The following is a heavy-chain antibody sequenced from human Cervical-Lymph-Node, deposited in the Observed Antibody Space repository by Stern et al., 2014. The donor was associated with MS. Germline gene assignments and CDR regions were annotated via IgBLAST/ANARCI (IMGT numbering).Heavy chain of an antibody. V-gene: IGHV1-69*01. CDR1: GGTFSSYA. J-gene: IGHJ6*02. D-gene: IGHD2-2*01. CDR3: ARGGGDIVVVPAAINYYYYYGMDV. CDR2: IIPIFGTA. Sequence: QVQLVQSGAEVKKPGSSVKVSCKASGGTFSSYAISWVRQAPGQGLEWMGGIIPIFGTANYAQKFQGRVTITADESTNTAYMELSSLRSEDTAVYYCARGGGDIVVVPAAINYYYYYGMDVWGQGTTVTVSS.